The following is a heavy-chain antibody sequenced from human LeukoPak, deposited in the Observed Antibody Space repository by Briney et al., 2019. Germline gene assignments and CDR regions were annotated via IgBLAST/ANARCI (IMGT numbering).Heavy chain of an antibody. CDR2: IWYDGSNK. J-gene: IGHJ4*02. CDR1: GFTFSTYG. V-gene: IGHV3-33*01. Sequence: AGGSLRLSCAASGFTFSTYGMHWVRQAPGKGLEWVAVIWYDGSNKYYADSVRGRFTISRDNFKNTLYLQMNSLRAEDTAVYYSARDLEIGSSSYYFDYWGQGTLVTVSS. CDR3: ARDLEIGSSSYYFDY. D-gene: IGHD3-3*01.